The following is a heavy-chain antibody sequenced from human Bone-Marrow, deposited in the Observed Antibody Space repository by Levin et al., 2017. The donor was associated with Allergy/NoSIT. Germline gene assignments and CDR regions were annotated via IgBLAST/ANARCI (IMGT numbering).Heavy chain of an antibody. Sequence: ASVKVSCKASGYTFTSYAMHWVRQAPGQRLEWMGWINAGNGNTKYSQKFQGRVTITRDTSASTAYMELSSLRSEDTAVYYCARPRGYSYGPNFDYWGQGTLVTVSS. D-gene: IGHD5-18*01. J-gene: IGHJ4*02. CDR3: ARPRGYSYGPNFDY. CDR1: GYTFTSYA. V-gene: IGHV1-3*01. CDR2: INAGNGNT.